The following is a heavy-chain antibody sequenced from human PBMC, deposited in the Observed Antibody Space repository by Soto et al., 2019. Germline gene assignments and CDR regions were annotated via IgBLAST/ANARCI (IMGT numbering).Heavy chain of an antibody. V-gene: IGHV4-59*01. Sequence: SETLSLTCSVSGGSISSYYWSWIRQPPGKGLEWIGYIYYSGSTNYNPSLKSRVTISVDTSKNQFSLKLSSVTAADTAVYYCARGNVVVVAATENWFDPWGQGTLVT. D-gene: IGHD2-15*01. CDR2: IYYSGST. CDR1: GGSISSYY. CDR3: ARGNVVVVAATENWFDP. J-gene: IGHJ5*02.